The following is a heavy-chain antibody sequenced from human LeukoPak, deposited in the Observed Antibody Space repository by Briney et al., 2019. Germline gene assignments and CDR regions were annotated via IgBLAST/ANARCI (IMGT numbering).Heavy chain of an antibody. CDR2: INHSGST. V-gene: IGHV4-34*01. CDR1: GGASSGYY. D-gene: IGHD1-26*01. CDR3: ARHQWVPAFDI. J-gene: IGHJ3*02. Sequence: SDTLSLTCAVYGGASSGYYWTWIRQPPGKGLEWIGEINHSGSTNYNPSLKSRVTISIDTSKNQFSLKLSSVTAADTAVYYCARHQWVPAFDIWGQGTMVTVSS.